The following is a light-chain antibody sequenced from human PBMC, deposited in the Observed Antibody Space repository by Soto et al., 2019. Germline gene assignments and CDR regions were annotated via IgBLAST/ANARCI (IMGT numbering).Light chain of an antibody. V-gene: IGKV3-20*01. CDR3: QQYARSSPYT. J-gene: IGKJ2*01. CDR2: GAS. CDR1: QSVSSTY. Sequence: EIVLTQSPGTLSLSPGERATLSCRASQSVSSTYIAWYQQNPGRAPSLLIYGASSSATGIPDRCSGSGSATDFPLTISRLEPEDFAVYFCQQYARSSPYTFGQGTQVEIK.